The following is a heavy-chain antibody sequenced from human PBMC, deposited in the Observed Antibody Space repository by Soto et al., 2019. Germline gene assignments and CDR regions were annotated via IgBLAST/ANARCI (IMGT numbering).Heavy chain of an antibody. V-gene: IGHV5-51*01. D-gene: IGHD3-16*01. Sequence: PGESLKISCKGSGYTFTNYWIGWVRQMPGKGLEWMGIIYPGDSDTKYSPSFQGQVTISVDKSISAAYLQWHSLKASDTDMYYWARQTGLDRNWFAPWGQGTPVPVSS. CDR1: GYTFTNYW. J-gene: IGHJ5*02. CDR2: IYPGDSDT. CDR3: ARQTGLDRNWFAP.